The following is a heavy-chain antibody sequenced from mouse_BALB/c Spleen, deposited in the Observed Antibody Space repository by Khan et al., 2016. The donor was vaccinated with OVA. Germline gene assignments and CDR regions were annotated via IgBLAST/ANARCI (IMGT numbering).Heavy chain of an antibody. V-gene: IGHV1S41*01. CDR3: ARSNYYGNGLYAMDY. D-gene: IGHD1-1*01. CDR1: GYTFTSYW. CDR2: IGPGSGNP. Sequence: DLVKPGASVKLSCRASGYTFTSYWINWINQRPGQGLEWVGHIGPGSGNPYYNEIFKGKATLTVDTSSSTVYIQLSSLSSEESAVYSCARSNYYGNGLYAMDYWGQGTSVTVSS. J-gene: IGHJ4*01.